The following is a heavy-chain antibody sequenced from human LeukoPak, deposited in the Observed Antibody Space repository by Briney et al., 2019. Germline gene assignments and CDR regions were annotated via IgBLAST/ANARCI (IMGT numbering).Heavy chain of an antibody. J-gene: IGHJ4*02. CDR1: GGSISPYF. CDR2: IYATGST. CDR3: ARRQIYFDY. Sequence: PSETLSLTCTVSGGSISPYFWSWIRQPPGKGLECIGYIYATGSTNYNPSLKSRVTISVDTSKNQFSLKLSSVTAADTAVYYCARRQIYFDYWGQGTLVTVSS. V-gene: IGHV4-4*09.